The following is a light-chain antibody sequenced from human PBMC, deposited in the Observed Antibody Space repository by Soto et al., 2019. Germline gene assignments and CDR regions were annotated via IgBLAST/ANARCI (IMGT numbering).Light chain of an antibody. CDR1: QSVSGNY. CDR2: GAS. Sequence: EIVLTQSPGTLSLSPGEGATLSCRASQSVSGNYLAWYQQSPGQPPRLLIYGASSRATGIPDRFSGSGSGTAFTLTISRLEPEDFAVYSCQHCETSPVYTFGPGTKVEIK. V-gene: IGKV3-20*01. CDR3: QHCETSPVYT. J-gene: IGKJ2*01.